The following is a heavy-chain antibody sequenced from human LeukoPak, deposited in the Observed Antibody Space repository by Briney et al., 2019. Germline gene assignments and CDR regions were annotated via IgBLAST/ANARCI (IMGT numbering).Heavy chain of an antibody. Sequence: GGSLRLSCAASGFSFSSYEMNWVRQAPGKGLEWVSYISSSGSTTYYADSVKGRFTFSRDNAKNSLYLQMNSLRAEDTAVYYCAELGITMIGGVWGKGTTVTISS. D-gene: IGHD3-10*02. CDR2: ISSSGSTT. J-gene: IGHJ6*04. V-gene: IGHV3-48*03. CDR1: GFSFSSYE. CDR3: AELGITMIGGV.